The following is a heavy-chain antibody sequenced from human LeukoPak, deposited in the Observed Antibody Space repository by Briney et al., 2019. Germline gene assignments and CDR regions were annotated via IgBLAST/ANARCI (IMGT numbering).Heavy chain of an antibody. Sequence: SETLSLTCAVYGGSFSGYYWSWIRQPPGKGLEWIGEINHSGCTNYNPSLKSRVTISVDTSKNQFSLKPSSVTAADTAVYYCASWAYRGYAFDIWGQGTMVTVSS. CDR2: INHSGCT. CDR3: ASWAYRGYAFDI. D-gene: IGHD3-16*01. J-gene: IGHJ3*02. CDR1: GGSFSGYY. V-gene: IGHV4-34*01.